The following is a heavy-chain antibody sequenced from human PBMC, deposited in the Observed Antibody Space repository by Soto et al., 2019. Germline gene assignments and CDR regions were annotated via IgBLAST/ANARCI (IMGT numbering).Heavy chain of an antibody. CDR3: ARDCAAAGPFDY. D-gene: IGHD6-13*01. CDR2: ISAYNGNT. Sequence: ASVKVSCKASGYTFTSYGISWVRQAPGQGLEWMGWISAYNGNTNYAQKLQGRVTMTTGTSTSTAYMELRSLRSDDTAVYYCARDCAAAGPFDYWGQGTLVTVSS. CDR1: GYTFTSYG. J-gene: IGHJ4*02. V-gene: IGHV1-18*01.